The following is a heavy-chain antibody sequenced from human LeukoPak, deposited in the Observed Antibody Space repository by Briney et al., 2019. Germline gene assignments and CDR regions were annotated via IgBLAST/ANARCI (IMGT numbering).Heavy chain of an antibody. Sequence: SETLSLTCTVSGGSISSNNYFWGWIRQPPGKGLESIASIFYSGGTYYNPSLKSRVAISLDTSKNQFSLKLSSVTAADTAVYYCASSRGVGGDFDYWGQGTLVTVSS. J-gene: IGHJ4*02. V-gene: IGHV4-39*01. CDR2: IFYSGGT. CDR1: GGSISSNNYF. D-gene: IGHD3-10*01. CDR3: ASSRGVGGDFDY.